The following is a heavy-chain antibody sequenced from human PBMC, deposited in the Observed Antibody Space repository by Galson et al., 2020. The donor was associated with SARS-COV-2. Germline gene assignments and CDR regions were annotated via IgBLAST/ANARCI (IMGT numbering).Heavy chain of an antibody. CDR2: INPNSGGT. CDR3: ARDGTAMVTNGFDI. V-gene: IGHV1-2*02. D-gene: IGHD5-18*01. Sequence: ASVKVPCKASGYTFTGYYMHWVRQAPGQGLEWMGWINPNSGGTNYAQKVQGRVTMTRDTSISIAYMELSRLRSDDTAVYYCARDGTAMVTNGFDIWGQGTMVTVSS. CDR1: GYTFTGYY. J-gene: IGHJ3*02.